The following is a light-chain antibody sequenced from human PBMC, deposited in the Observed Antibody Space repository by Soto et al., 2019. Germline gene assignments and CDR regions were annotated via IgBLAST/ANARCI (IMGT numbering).Light chain of an antibody. J-gene: IGKJ1*01. V-gene: IGKV1-39*01. CDR2: AAS. CDR3: QQSYSTPKT. CDR1: QSISSY. Sequence: DIQMTQSPSSLSASLGDRVTITCRASQSISSYLNWYQQKPGKAPKLLIYAASSLQSGVPSRFSGSGSGTDFTLTISSLQPEDFATYYCQQSYSTPKTFXQGTKVDI.